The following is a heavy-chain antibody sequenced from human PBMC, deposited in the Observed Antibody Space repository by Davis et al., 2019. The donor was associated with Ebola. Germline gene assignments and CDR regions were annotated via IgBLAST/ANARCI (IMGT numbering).Heavy chain of an antibody. CDR3: ARVRGYCSSTSCYYFDL. CDR1: GGSISSSSYY. D-gene: IGHD2-2*01. CDR2: IYYSGST. J-gene: IGHJ2*01. Sequence: SETLSLTCTVSGGSISSSSYYWGWIRQPPGKGLEWIGSIYYSGSTYYNPSLKSRVTISVDTSKNQFSLKLSSVTAADTAVYYCARVRGYCSSTSCYYFDLWGRGTLVTVSS. V-gene: IGHV4-39*07.